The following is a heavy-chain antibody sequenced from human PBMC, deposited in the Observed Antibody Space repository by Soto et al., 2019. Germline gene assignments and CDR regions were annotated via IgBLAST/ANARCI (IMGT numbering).Heavy chain of an antibody. CDR3: ARGGSGFDWLFDFDY. Sequence: SETLSLTCTVSGGSISSYYWSWIRQPPGKGLEWIGYIYYSGSTNYNPSLKSRVTISVDTSKNQFSLKLSSVTAADTAVYYCARGGSGFDWLFDFDYWGQGTLVTVSS. CDR1: GGSISSYY. CDR2: IYYSGST. D-gene: IGHD3-9*01. J-gene: IGHJ4*02. V-gene: IGHV4-59*01.